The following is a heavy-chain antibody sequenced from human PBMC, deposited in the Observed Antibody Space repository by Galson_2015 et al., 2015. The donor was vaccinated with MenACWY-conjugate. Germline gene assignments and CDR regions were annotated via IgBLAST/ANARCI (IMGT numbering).Heavy chain of an antibody. D-gene: IGHD1-26*01. J-gene: IGHJ6*02. CDR1: GYSFTTYW. CDR3: ARHPPGGRGLDV. V-gene: IGHV5-51*01. Sequence: SGAEVNKSGESLKISCQGSGYSFTTYWIAWVRQMPGRGLEWVGLISPGDSNTRYSPSFQGQVTISADKSISTAYLQWSSLKASDTAMYYCARHPPGGRGLDVWGQGTTVTVSS. CDR2: ISPGDSNT.